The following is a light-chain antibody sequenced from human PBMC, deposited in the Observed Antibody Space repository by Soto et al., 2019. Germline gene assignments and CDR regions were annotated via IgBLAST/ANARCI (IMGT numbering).Light chain of an antibody. CDR3: QQYNSYSSWT. Sequence: DIQMTQSPSTLSASVGDRVTITCRASQSLNSLLAWYQQKPGRAPKLLIYDASTLESGVPSRFSGSGSGTEFTLTTSSLQTDDFATYYCQQYNSYSSWTFGQGTKV. CDR2: DAS. V-gene: IGKV1-5*01. J-gene: IGKJ1*01. CDR1: QSLNSL.